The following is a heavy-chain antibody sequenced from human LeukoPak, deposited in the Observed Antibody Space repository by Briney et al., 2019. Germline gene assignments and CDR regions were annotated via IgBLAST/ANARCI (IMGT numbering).Heavy chain of an antibody. CDR2: TYPGGSQT. CDR1: SSTFTNYW. D-gene: IGHD1-26*01. V-gene: IGHV5-51*01. CDR3: ARRYYTSVWFDP. Sequence: GESLKISCKASSSTFTNYWISWVRQLPGRGLEWMGITYPGGSQTIYMPPFQGQVTISVDESATTAYLQWNTLKATDTAMYYCARRYYTSVWFDPWGQGTLVTVSS. J-gene: IGHJ5*02.